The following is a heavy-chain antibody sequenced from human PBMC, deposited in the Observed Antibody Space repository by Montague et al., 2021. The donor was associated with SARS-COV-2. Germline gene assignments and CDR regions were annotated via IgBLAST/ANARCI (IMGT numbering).Heavy chain of an antibody. CDR1: GGSISSYY. D-gene: IGHD3-16*01. Sequence: SETLSLTCTVSGGSISSYYWSWIRQPPGKGLEWIGYIYYSGSTNYNPSLQSRVTISVDTSTNQFSLKLSSVTAADTAVYYCARGGERARLDRPLDYWGQGTLVTVSS. J-gene: IGHJ4*02. CDR2: IYYSGST. CDR3: ARGGERARLDRPLDY. V-gene: IGHV4-59*01.